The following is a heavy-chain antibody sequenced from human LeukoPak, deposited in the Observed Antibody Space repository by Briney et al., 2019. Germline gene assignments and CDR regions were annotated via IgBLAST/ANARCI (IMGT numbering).Heavy chain of an antibody. CDR1: GFTFSSHA. CDR3: AKDRTFGGVIPFDY. Sequence: GGSLRLSCAASGFTFSSHAMSWVRQAPGKGLEWVSAISGSGGSTYYADSVKGRFTISRDNSKNTLYLQMNSLRAEDTAVYYCAKDRTFGGVIPFDYWGQGTLVTVSS. J-gene: IGHJ4*02. D-gene: IGHD3-16*02. V-gene: IGHV3-23*01. CDR2: ISGSGGST.